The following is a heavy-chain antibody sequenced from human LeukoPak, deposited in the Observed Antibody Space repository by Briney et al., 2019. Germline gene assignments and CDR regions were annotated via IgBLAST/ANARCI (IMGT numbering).Heavy chain of an antibody. CDR3: ARARSSRRFDY. J-gene: IGHJ4*02. Sequence: GDSVKVSCKASGYTFTSYYVHWVRQAPGQGLEWMGKINPSGGSTSYAQKFQGRVNMTRDTSASTVYMELSSLRSEDTAVYYCARARSSRRFDYWGQGTLVTVSS. V-gene: IGHV1-46*01. CDR2: INPSGGST. CDR1: GYTFTSYY. D-gene: IGHD6-13*01.